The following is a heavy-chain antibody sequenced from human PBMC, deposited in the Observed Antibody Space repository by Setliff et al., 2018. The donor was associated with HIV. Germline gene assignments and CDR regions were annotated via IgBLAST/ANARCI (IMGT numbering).Heavy chain of an antibody. J-gene: IGHJ4*02. V-gene: IGHV4-59*08. D-gene: IGHD5-12*01. CDR1: GGSISSHY. CDR2: IYYSGST. Sequence: PSETLSLTCTVSGGSISSHYWSWIRQPPGKGLEWIGYIYYSGSTNYNPSLKSRVTISVDTSKNQFSLKLSSVTAADTALYYCARATRIIPLVVPGASDYWGQGTLVTVSS. CDR3: ARATRIIPLVVPGASDY.